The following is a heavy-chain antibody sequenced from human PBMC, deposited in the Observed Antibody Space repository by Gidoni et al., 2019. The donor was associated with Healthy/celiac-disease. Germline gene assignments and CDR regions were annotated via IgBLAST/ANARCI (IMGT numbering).Heavy chain of an antibody. V-gene: IGHV3-11*06. CDR1: GVTFSDYY. J-gene: IGHJ6*02. CDR3: AREYYDSSPTDV. Sequence: QVQLVESGGGLVKPGGSLRLARAASGVTFSDYYMSWIRQATGKGLDAVSYISGSSSYTNYADSVKGRFTISSDNAKNSLYLQMNSLRAEDTAVYYCAREYYDSSPTDVWGQGTTVTVSS. D-gene: IGHD3-22*01. CDR2: ISGSSSYT.